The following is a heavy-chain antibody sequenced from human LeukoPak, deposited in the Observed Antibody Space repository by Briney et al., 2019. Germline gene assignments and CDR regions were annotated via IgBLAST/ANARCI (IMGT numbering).Heavy chain of an antibody. D-gene: IGHD6-13*01. J-gene: IGHJ4*02. CDR3: AREDGYSSSWYSDY. V-gene: IGHV3-23*01. Sequence: GGSLGLSCAASGFTFSRYAMSWVRQAPGKGLEWVSAIIASGDSTYFADSVKGRFTISRDNAKNSLYLQMNSLRAEDTAVYYCAREDGYSSSWYSDYWGQGTLVTVSS. CDR1: GFTFSRYA. CDR2: IIASGDST.